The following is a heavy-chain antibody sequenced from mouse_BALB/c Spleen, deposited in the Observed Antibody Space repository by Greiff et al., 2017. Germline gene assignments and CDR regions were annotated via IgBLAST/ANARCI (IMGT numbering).Heavy chain of an antibody. CDR1: GFTFSSFG. CDR3: ARDYYGSSLNYYAMDY. J-gene: IGHJ4*01. CDR2: ISSGSSTI. V-gene: IGHV5-17*02. Sequence: EVMLVESGGGLVQPGGSRKLSCAASGFTFSSFGMHWVRQAPEKGLEWVAYISSGSSTIYYADTVKGRFTISRDNPKNTLFLQMTSLRSEDTAMYYCARDYYGSSLNYYAMDYWGQGTSVTVSS. D-gene: IGHD1-1*01.